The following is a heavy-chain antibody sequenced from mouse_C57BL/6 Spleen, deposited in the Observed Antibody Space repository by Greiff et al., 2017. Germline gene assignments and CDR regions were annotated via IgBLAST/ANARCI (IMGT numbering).Heavy chain of an antibody. CDR1: GYTFTDYY. CDR2: IYPGSGNT. V-gene: IGHV1-76*01. D-gene: IGHD3-3*01. J-gene: IGHJ3*01. CDR3: AREGTGESFSY. Sequence: QVQLQQSGAELVRPGASVKLSCEASGYTFTDYYINWVKQRPGPGLEWIARIYPGSGNTYYNEKFKGKATLTAEQSSSTAYMQLSSLTSEDSAVYFCAREGTGESFSYWGQGTLVTVSA.